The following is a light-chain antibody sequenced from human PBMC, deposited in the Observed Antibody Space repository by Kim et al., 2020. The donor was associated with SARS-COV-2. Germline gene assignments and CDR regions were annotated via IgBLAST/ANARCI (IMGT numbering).Light chain of an antibody. CDR3: QTWGTGFQV. CDR1: SRHSSYA. Sequence: QLVLTQSPSASASLGASVKLTCTLSSRHSSYAIAWHQQQPEKGPRYLMKLNSDGSHNKGDGIPDRFSGSSSGAERYLTISSLQSDDEADYYCQTWGTGFQVFGGGTKLTVL. V-gene: IGLV4-69*01. J-gene: IGLJ3*02. CDR2: LNSDGSH.